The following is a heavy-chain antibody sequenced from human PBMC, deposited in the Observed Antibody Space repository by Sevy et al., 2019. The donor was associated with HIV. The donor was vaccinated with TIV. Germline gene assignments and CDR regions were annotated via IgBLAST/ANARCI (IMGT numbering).Heavy chain of an antibody. D-gene: IGHD3-22*01. V-gene: IGHV3-30*02. CDR2: IRYDGSNK. J-gene: IGHJ3*02. Sequence: GGSLRLSCAASGFTFSSYGMHWVRQAPGKGLEWVAFIRYDGSNKYYADSVKGRFTISRDNSKYTLYLQMNSLRAEDTAVYYCAKDLPRWVYYDSSGYDAFDIWGRGTMVTVSS. CDR1: GFTFSSYG. CDR3: AKDLPRWVYYDSSGYDAFDI.